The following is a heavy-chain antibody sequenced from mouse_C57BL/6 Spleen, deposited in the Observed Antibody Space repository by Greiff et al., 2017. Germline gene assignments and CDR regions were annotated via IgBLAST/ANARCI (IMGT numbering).Heavy chain of an antibody. CDR1: GFNIKDYY. Sequence: VQLQQSGAELVKPGASVKLSCTASGFNIKDYYMHWVKQRTEQGLEWIGRIDPEDGETKYAPKFQGKATITADTASNTAYLQLSSLTSEDTAVYYCARDPAYYSNYERVRYFDYWGQGTTLTVSS. V-gene: IGHV14-2*01. J-gene: IGHJ2*01. D-gene: IGHD2-5*01. CDR2: IDPEDGET. CDR3: ARDPAYYSNYERVRYFDY.